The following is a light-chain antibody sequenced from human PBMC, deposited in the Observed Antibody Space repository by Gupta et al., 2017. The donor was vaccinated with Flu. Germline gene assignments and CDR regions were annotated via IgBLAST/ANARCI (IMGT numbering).Light chain of an antibody. CDR3: QSADSSAPWV. Sequence: SYELTQPPSVSVSPGQTARITCSGDALPKQYAYWYQQKPGQAPVLVIYKDSERPSGIPERFSGSSSGTTVTLTISGVQAEDEADYYCQSADSSAPWVFGGGNKLTVL. CDR1: ALPKQY. CDR2: KDS. J-gene: IGLJ3*02. V-gene: IGLV3-25*02.